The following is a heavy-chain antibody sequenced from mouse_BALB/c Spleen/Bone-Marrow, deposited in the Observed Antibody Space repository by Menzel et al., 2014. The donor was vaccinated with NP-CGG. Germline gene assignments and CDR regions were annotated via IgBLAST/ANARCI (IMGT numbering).Heavy chain of an antibody. Sequence: LQQSGAELVRPGTSVKMSCKAAGYTFTNYWIGWVKQRPGHGLEWIGDIYPGGGYTNYNEKFKGKATLTADKSSSTAYMQLSSLTSEDSAVYFCARSRDYGSSSWLAYWGQGTLVTVSA. CDR2: IYPGGGYT. D-gene: IGHD1-1*01. CDR3: ARSRDYGSSSWLAY. V-gene: IGHV1-63*02. CDR1: GYTFTNYW. J-gene: IGHJ3*01.